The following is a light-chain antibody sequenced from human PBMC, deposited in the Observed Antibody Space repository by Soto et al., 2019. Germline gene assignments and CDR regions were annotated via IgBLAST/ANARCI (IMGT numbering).Light chain of an antibody. CDR3: QQRTTWLS. CDR2: GAT. CDR1: QSVRNF. J-gene: IGKJ4*01. Sequence: EVVLTQSPATLSLSPGERATLSCRASQSVRNFLAWYQQKPGQAPRLLVYGATNRAAGIPARFSGSGSGTDFSLTISSLEPEDFAVYFCQQRTTWLSFGGGTKVEIK. V-gene: IGKV3-11*01.